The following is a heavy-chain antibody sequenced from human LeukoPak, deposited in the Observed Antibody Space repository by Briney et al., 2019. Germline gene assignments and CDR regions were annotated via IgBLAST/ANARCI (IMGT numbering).Heavy chain of an antibody. Sequence: ASVTVSCKASGYTFTGYYMHWVRQAPGQGLEWMGWINPNSGGTNYAQKFQGRVTMTRDTSISTAYMELSRLRSDDTAVYYCARVISRRSSGAPDYWGQGTLVTVSS. V-gene: IGHV1-2*02. CDR3: ARVISRRSSGAPDY. CDR1: GYTFTGYY. J-gene: IGHJ4*02. CDR2: INPNSGGT. D-gene: IGHD6-19*01.